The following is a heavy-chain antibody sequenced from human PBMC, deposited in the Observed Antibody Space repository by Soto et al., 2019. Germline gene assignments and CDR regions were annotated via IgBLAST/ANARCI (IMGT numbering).Heavy chain of an antibody. CDR2: ISYDGSNK. CDR3: AKGVTWWWADY. D-gene: IGHD2-21*01. J-gene: IGHJ4*02. Sequence: QVQLVESGGGVVQPGRSLRLSCAASGFTFSSHGMHWVRQAPGKGLEWVAVISYDGSNKYYADSVKGRFTISRDNSKNTLYLQMNSLRAEDTAVYYCAKGVTWWWADYWGQGTLVTVSS. CDR1: GFTFSSHG. V-gene: IGHV3-30*18.